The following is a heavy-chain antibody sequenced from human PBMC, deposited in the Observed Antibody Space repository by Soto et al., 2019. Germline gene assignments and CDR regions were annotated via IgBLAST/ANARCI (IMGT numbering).Heavy chain of an antibody. J-gene: IGHJ3*02. D-gene: IGHD3-22*01. V-gene: IGHV2-26*01. CDR3: ARILAPRGGMIVWSRAFDI. Sequence: QVTLKESGPVLVKPTETLTLTCTVSGFSLSNARMGVSWIRQPPGKALEWLAHIFSNDEKSYSTSLKSRLTISKDPPQSPLVLTMTHMDPVDTATYNCARILAPRGGMIVWSRAFDIWGQGTMVTISS. CDR2: IFSNDEK. CDR1: GFSLSNARMG.